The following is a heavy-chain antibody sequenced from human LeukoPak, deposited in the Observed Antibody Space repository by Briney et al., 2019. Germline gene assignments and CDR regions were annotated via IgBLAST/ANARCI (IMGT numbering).Heavy chain of an antibody. D-gene: IGHD3-22*01. V-gene: IGHV3-64*01. CDR1: GFTFSSYA. CDR3: ASRTDTMIVVVPGPYDY. Sequence: GGSLRLSCAASGFTFSSYAMPWVRQAPGKGPEYVSAISSNGGSTYYANSVKGRFTISRDNSKNTLYLQMGSLRAEDMAVYYCASRTDTMIVVVPGPYDYWGQGTLVTVSS. J-gene: IGHJ4*02. CDR2: ISSNGGST.